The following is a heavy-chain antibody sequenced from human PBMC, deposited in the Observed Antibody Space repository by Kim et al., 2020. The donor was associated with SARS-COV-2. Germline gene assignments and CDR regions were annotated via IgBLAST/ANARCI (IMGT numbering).Heavy chain of an antibody. V-gene: IGHV6-1*01. D-gene: IGHD6-6*01. Sequence: QTLSLTCDISGDSVSTNTVAWNWLRQSPLRGLEWLGRTYYRSKWYNDYAESVKSRITINPDTTKNQFSLQLYSVTPEDTAVYYCAIHFIKGRATRPPYYYYLDVWDKGTTVTVSS. CDR1: GDSVSTNTVA. J-gene: IGHJ6*03. CDR3: AIHFIKGRATRPPYYYYLDV. CDR2: TYYRSKWYN.